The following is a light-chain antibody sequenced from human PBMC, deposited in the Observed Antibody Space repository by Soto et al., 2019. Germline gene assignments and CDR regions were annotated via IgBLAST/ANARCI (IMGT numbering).Light chain of an antibody. CDR3: QTWGTGPWV. CDR1: SGHSNYA. J-gene: IGLJ3*02. CDR2: LYSDGSH. V-gene: IGLV4-69*01. Sequence: QTVLTQSPSASASLGASVKLTCTLSSGHSNYAIAWHQQQPEKGPRYLMKLYSDGSHNKGDGIPDRFSGSSSGAERYLTISRLQSEDEADYYCQTWGTGPWVFGGGTKLTVL.